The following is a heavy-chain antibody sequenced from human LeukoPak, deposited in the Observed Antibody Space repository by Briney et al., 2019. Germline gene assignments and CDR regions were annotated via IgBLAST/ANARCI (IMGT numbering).Heavy chain of an antibody. CDR1: GYTFTGYY. CDR3: ARDFSAAGSIYYGMDV. D-gene: IGHD6-13*01. J-gene: IGHJ6*02. V-gene: IGHV1-2*02. CDR2: INPNSGGT. Sequence: ASVKVSCKASGYTFTGYYMHWVRQAPGQGLEWMGWINPNSGGTNYAQKFQGRVTMTRDTFISTAYMELSRLRSDDTAVYYCARDFSAAGSIYYGMDVWGQGTTVTVSS.